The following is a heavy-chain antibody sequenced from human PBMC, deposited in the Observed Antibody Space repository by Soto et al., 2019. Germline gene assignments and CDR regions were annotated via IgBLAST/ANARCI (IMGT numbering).Heavy chain of an antibody. J-gene: IGHJ4*02. Sequence: GGSLRLSCAASGLTFTDYGMHWVRQVPGKGLEWVSRINSNSGSIGYADSVKGRFTISRDNAKNSLYLQMNSLRAEDTALYYCAKDIRSAATPTFAYWGQGTLVTVSS. CDR1: GLTFTDYG. CDR2: INSNSGSI. V-gene: IGHV3-9*01. CDR3: AKDIRSAATPTFAY. D-gene: IGHD2-2*01.